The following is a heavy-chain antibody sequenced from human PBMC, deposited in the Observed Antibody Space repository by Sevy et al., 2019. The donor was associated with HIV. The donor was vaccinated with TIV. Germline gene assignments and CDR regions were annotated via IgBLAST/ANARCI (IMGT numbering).Heavy chain of an antibody. V-gene: IGHV3-7*01. D-gene: IGHD3-16*01. CDR1: GFTFSANW. CDR2: IKGDGSDQ. Sequence: GGSLRLSCAASGFTFSANWMNWVRQAPGKGLEWVANIKGDGSDQHYVDSVEGRFTISRDNAKNFLYLQMNSLRVEDTAVYYCAHETFGRFESWGQGTLVTVSS. J-gene: IGHJ4*02. CDR3: AHETFGRFES.